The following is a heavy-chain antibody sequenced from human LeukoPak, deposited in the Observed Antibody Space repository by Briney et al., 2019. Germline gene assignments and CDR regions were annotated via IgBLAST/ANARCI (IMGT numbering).Heavy chain of an antibody. V-gene: IGHV1-18*01. CDR3: ARDWGYSSGWLEYFQH. D-gene: IGHD6-19*01. J-gene: IGHJ1*01. Sequence: ASVKASCKASGYTFTSYGISWVRQAPGQGLEWMGWISAYNGNTNYAQKLQGRVTMTTDTSTTTAYMELRSLRSDDTAVYYCARDWGYSSGWLEYFQHWGQGTLVTVSS. CDR2: ISAYNGNT. CDR1: GYTFTSYG.